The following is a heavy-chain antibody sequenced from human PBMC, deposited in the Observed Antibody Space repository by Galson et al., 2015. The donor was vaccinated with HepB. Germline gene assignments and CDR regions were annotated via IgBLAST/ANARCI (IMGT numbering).Heavy chain of an antibody. CDR2: ISWDGGST. D-gene: IGHD6-13*01. J-gene: IGHJ6*02. V-gene: IGHV3-43D*03. Sequence: SLRLSCAASGFTFDDYAMHWVRQAPGKGLEWVSLISWDGGSTYYADSVKGRFTISRDNSKNSLYLQMNSLRAEDTALYYCAKTLIAAAGTTVYYYGMDVWGQGTTVTVSS. CDR3: AKTLIAAAGTTVYYYGMDV. CDR1: GFTFDDYA.